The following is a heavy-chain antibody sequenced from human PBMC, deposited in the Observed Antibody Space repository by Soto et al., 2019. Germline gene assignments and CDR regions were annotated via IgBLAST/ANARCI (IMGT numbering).Heavy chain of an antibody. Sequence: EVQLLESGGGLVQPGGSLRLSCAASGFTFSTHAMIWVRQAPGKGLNWVSTVDVGGGSTYYTDSVKGRFTVSRDNSKNTFYLQPNTRSAEDKAIYFCARYIGPAGGGAGDIGGHGTMVTVSS. CDR1: GFTFSTHA. D-gene: IGHD5-12*01. CDR2: VDVGGGST. J-gene: IGHJ3*02. CDR3: ARYIGPAGGGAGDI. V-gene: IGHV3-23*01.